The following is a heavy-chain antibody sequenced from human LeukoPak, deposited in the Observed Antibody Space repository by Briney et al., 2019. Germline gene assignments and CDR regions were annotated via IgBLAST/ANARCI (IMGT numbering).Heavy chain of an antibody. J-gene: IGHJ4*02. Sequence: GGSLRLSCAASGFTFSSHAMHWVRQAPGKGLEWVAVISYDGSNKYYADSVKGRFTISRDNSKNTLYLQMNSLRAEDTAVYYCAKGNWNDDFDYWGQGTLVTVSS. CDR2: ISYDGSNK. CDR1: GFTFSSHA. CDR3: AKGNWNDDFDY. D-gene: IGHD1-1*01. V-gene: IGHV3-30-3*01.